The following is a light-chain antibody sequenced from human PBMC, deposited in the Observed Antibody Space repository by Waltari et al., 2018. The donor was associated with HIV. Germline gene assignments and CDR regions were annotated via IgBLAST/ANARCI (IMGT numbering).Light chain of an antibody. CDR1: SGGIASNY. Sequence: NFMLTQTHSVSESPGKTVTISCTRSSGGIASNYVQWYQQRPGSSPTTVNYEHNQRPSGVPDRFSGSIDSSSNSASLTISGLKTEDEADYYCQSYDSSNHVVFGGGTKVTVL. J-gene: IGLJ2*01. CDR2: EHN. CDR3: QSYDSSNHVV. V-gene: IGLV6-57*01.